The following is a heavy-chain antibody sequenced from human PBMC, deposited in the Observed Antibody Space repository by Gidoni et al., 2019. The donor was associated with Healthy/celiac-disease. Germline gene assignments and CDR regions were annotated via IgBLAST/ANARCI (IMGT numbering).Heavy chain of an antibody. J-gene: IGHJ6*02. D-gene: IGHD6-13*01. CDR3: ARDGTAAGTNVYYYYYGMDV. CDR2: IKPNSGGT. CDR1: GYTFTGYH. V-gene: IGHV1-2*04. Sequence: QVQLVQSGAEVQKPGASVKVSCKASGYTFTGYHLHWVRQAPGQGLEWMGWIKPNSGGTNYAQKFQGWVTMTRDTSISTAYMELSRLRSDDTAVYYCARDGTAAGTNVYYYYYGMDVWGQGTTVTVSS.